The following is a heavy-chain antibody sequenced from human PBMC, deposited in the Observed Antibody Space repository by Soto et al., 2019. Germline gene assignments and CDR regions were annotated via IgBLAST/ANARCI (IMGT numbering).Heavy chain of an antibody. D-gene: IGHD2-15*01. CDR2: INPSNST. CDR3: TRVSCTGGSCYSIDS. Sequence: ASVKVSCKASGYTFTSYYMHWVRRAPGQGLEWMGIINPSNSTTYAQKFQGRVTMTRDTSTSTVYMELSSLRSEDTAVYYCTRVSCTGGSCYSIDSWGQGTLVTVSS. V-gene: IGHV1-46*03. J-gene: IGHJ4*02. CDR1: GYTFTSYY.